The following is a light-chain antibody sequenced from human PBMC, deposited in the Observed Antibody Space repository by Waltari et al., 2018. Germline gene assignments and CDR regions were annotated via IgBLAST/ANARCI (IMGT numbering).Light chain of an antibody. CDR2: ADD. Sequence: QSVLTQTPSVSEAPRQRVTISCSGSRSNLGNNAVTWYQQDPGKAPKLLVFADDLLPSGVSDRFSGSKSGTSASLAISGLRSEDEGVYFCAAWDDSLKGVLFGGGTKLTVL. V-gene: IGLV1-36*01. CDR1: RSNLGNNA. J-gene: IGLJ2*01. CDR3: AAWDDSLKGVL.